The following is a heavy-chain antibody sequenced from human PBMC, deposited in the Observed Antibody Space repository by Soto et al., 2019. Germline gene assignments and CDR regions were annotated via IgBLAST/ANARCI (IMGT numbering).Heavy chain of an antibody. Sequence: ASVKVSCKASGYTFTSYAMHWVRQAPGQRLEWMGWINAGNGNTKYSQKFQGRVTITRDTSASTAYMELSSLRSEETAVYYCARGQSSSWYRFYYYYYCMDVWHKGTRSAVSS. CDR2: INAGNGNT. CDR3: ARGQSSSWYRFYYYYYCMDV. CDR1: GYTFTSYA. J-gene: IGHJ6*04. D-gene: IGHD6-13*01. V-gene: IGHV1-3*01.